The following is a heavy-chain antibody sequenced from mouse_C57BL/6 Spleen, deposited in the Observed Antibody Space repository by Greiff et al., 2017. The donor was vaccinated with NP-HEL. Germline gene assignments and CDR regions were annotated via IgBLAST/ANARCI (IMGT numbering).Heavy chain of an antibody. CDR2: ISSGGSYT. CDR1: GFTFSSYG. CDR3: ARPLNYYGSSYYAMDY. D-gene: IGHD1-1*01. V-gene: IGHV5-6*01. Sequence: EVKVVESGGDLVKPGGSLKLSCAASGFTFSSYGMSWVRQTPDKRLEWVATISSGGSYTYYPDSVKGRFTISRDNAKNTLYLQMSSLKSEDTAMYYCARPLNYYGSSYYAMDYWGQGTSVTVSS. J-gene: IGHJ4*01.